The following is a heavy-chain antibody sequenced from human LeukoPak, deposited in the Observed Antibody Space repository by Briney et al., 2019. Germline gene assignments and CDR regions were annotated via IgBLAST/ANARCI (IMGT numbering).Heavy chain of an antibody. CDR1: GYTFTTYD. CDR2: VNPNNGDT. D-gene: IGHD6-19*01. J-gene: IGHJ5*02. Sequence: ASVKVSCKASGYTFTTYDVNWVRQATGQGLEWMGRVNPNNGDTAYAQKFQGRVPITRDTSTNTVYMQQSSLKSDDTAVYYCARVGCSDISCWTWLDPWGQGTLVTVSS. V-gene: IGHV1-8*03. CDR3: ARVGCSDISCWTWLDP.